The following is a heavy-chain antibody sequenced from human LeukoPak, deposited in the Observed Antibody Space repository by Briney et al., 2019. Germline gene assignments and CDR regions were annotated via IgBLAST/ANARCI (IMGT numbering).Heavy chain of an antibody. CDR1: GGTFSSYA. CDR2: IIPIFGTA. Sequence: SVKVSCKASGGTFSSYAISWVRQAPGQGLEWMGGIIPIFGTANYAQKFQGRVTITADESTSTAYMELSSLRSEDTAVYYCARDNCSSTSCPAFDYGMDVWGQGTTVTVSS. CDR3: ARDNCSSTSCPAFDYGMDV. J-gene: IGHJ6*02. D-gene: IGHD2-2*01. V-gene: IGHV1-69*13.